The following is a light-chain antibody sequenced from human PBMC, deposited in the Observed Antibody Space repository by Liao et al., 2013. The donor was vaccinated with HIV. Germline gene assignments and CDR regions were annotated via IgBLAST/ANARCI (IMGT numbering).Light chain of an antibody. Sequence: SYELTQPPSVSVSPGQTATITCSGDKLGNKYVCWYQQKPGQSPVLVIYQDNKRHSGIPERFSGSNSGNTATLTISGTQPTDEAVYYCQAWDSSTRVFGTGTKVTVL. CDR1: KLGNKY. CDR3: QAWDSSTRV. V-gene: IGLV3-1*01. CDR2: QDN. J-gene: IGLJ1*01.